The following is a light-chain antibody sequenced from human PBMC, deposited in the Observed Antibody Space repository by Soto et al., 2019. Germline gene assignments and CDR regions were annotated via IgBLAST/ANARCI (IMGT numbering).Light chain of an antibody. CDR2: ATS. V-gene: IGKV3-11*01. CDR3: HQRKSSPRT. Sequence: EIVLTRSPATLSSSPVERATLSCRASQTVSSKLAWYQHKPGQAPRLLIYATSNRATGIPARFSGSGSGTDFTLTISSLEPEDFAVYYCHQRKSSPRTFGQGTQVDIK. J-gene: IGKJ1*01. CDR1: QTVSSK.